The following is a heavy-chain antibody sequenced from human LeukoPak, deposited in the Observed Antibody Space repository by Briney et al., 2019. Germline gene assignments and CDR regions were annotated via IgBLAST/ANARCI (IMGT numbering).Heavy chain of an antibody. CDR1: GYTFTNYG. V-gene: IGHV1-18*01. CDR2: ISAYNGNT. J-gene: IGHJ4*02. Sequence: ASVKVCCKAAGYTFTNYGVSWERQAPGQGLGSMGWISAYNGNTNYAQKLQGRVTMTTDTSTSTAYMELRSLRSDDTAVYYCATFYYDSTGYYYLWEIWGQGTLVTVSS. D-gene: IGHD3-22*01. CDR3: ATFYYDSTGYYYLWEI.